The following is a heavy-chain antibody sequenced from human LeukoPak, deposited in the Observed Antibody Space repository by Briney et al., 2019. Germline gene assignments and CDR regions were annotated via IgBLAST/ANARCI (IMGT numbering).Heavy chain of an antibody. Sequence: GGSLRLSCAASGFTVSSNYMSWVRQAPGKGLEWVSVIYSGGSTYYAGSVKGRFTISRDNSKNTLYLQMNSLRAEDTAVYYCARDWVGAELDFEYWGQGTLVTVSS. CDR1: GFTVSSNY. V-gene: IGHV3-53*01. J-gene: IGHJ4*02. CDR3: ARDWVGAELDFEY. CDR2: IYSGGST. D-gene: IGHD1-26*01.